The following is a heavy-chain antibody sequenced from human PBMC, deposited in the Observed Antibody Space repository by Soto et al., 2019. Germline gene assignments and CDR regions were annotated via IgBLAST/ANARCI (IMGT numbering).Heavy chain of an antibody. J-gene: IGHJ6*02. CDR3: ARDENCSGGGCYGGLDV. CDR2: IIPMFGTI. Sequence: QVQLVQSGAEVKKPGSSVEVSCKASGGTFSSHAITWVRQAPGQGLEWMGGIIPMFGTITYAQRFQGRVTITADESTTTAFMELSSLISEDTAVYYCARDENCSGGGCYGGLDVWGQGTTVTVSS. V-gene: IGHV1-69*01. D-gene: IGHD2-15*01. CDR1: GGTFSSHA.